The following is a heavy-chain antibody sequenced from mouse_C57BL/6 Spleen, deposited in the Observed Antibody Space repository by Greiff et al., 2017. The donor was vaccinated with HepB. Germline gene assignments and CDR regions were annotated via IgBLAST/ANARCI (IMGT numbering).Heavy chain of an antibody. CDR1: GYAFTNYL. CDR2: INTGSGGT. V-gene: IGHV1-54*01. D-gene: IGHD1-1*01. CDR3: ARDYGSSYGAMDD. J-gene: IGHJ4*01. Sequence: VQLQQSGAELVRPGTSVKVSCKASGYAFTNYLIEWVKQRPGQGLEWIGVINTGSGGTNYTEKFKGKATLTADKSSSTAYMQLSSLASEESAVYVCARDYGSSYGAMDDCGQGTSVTVSS.